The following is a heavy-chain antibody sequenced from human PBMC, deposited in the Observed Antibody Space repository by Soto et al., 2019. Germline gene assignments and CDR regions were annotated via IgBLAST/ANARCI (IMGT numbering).Heavy chain of an antibody. CDR3: ARSPPDSSGWFSRPFDY. Sequence: ASVKVSCKASGYTFTGYYMHWVRQAPGQGLEWMGWINPNSGGTNYAQKFQGWVTMTRDTSISTAYMELSRLRTEDTAVYYCARSPPDSSGWFSRPFDYWGQGTLVTVSS. CDR2: INPNSGGT. D-gene: IGHD6-19*01. J-gene: IGHJ4*02. V-gene: IGHV1-2*04. CDR1: GYTFTGYY.